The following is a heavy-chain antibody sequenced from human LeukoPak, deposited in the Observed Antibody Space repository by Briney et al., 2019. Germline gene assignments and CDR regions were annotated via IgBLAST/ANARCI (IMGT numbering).Heavy chain of an antibody. CDR2: INHSGST. V-gene: IGHV4-34*01. Sequence: SETLSLTCAVYGGSFSGYYWSWIRQPPGKGLEWIGEINHSGSTNYNPSLKSRVTISVDTSKNQFSLKLSSVTAADMAVYFCARIFRGYSGGGWYKSWFDPWGQGTLVTVSS. J-gene: IGHJ5*02. CDR3: ARIFRGYSGGGWYKSWFDP. CDR1: GGSFSGYY. D-gene: IGHD2-15*01.